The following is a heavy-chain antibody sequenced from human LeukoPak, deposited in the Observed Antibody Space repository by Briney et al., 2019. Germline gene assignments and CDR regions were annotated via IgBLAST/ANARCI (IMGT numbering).Heavy chain of an antibody. CDR3: ARDKSAGRDGYNYYYMDV. Sequence: GASVKVSCKASGGTFSSYAISWVRQAPGQGLEWMGGIIPIFGTANYAQKFQGRVTITTDESTSTAYMELSSLRFEDTAVYYCARDKSAGRDGYNYYYMDVWGKGTTVTVSS. CDR1: GGTFSSYA. CDR2: IIPIFGTA. J-gene: IGHJ6*03. D-gene: IGHD5-24*01. V-gene: IGHV1-69*05.